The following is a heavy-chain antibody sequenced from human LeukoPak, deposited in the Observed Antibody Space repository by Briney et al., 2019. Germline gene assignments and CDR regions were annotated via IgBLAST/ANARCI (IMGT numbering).Heavy chain of an antibody. CDR2: IKQDGSEK. CDR3: ARGSRFDP. Sequence: GGSLRLSCAASGFTFSSYWMSWVRQAPGKGLEWVANIKQDGSEKYYADSVKGRFTTSRDNSKNTLYLQMNSLRAEDTAVYYCARGSRFDPWGQGTLVTVSS. CDR1: GFTFSSYW. J-gene: IGHJ5*02. V-gene: IGHV3-7*03.